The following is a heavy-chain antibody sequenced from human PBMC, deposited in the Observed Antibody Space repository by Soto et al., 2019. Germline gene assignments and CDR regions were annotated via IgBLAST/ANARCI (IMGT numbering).Heavy chain of an antibody. V-gene: IGHV4-59*01. CDR2: IYYSGST. D-gene: IGHD5-12*01. CDR1: GGSISSYY. CDR3: ARDRRDGYKRYFEF. J-gene: IGHJ4*02. Sequence: WETLSLTCTVSGGSISSYYWSWIRQPPGKGPEWIGYIYYSGSTNYNPSLKSRVTISVDTSKNHLSLTLNSVTSADTAVYFCARDRRDGYKRYFEFWGQGNQVTVSS.